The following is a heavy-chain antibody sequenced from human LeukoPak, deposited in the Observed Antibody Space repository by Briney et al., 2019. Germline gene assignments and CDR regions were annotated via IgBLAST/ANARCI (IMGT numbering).Heavy chain of an antibody. D-gene: IGHD3-22*01. Sequence: PGGSLRLSCAASGFTFSSYWMHWVRQAPGKGLVWVSRINTDGSSTSYADSVKGRFTISRDNAKNTLYLQMNSLRAEDTAVYYCARERIDSSGYNNWGQATLVTVSS. CDR2: INTDGSST. V-gene: IGHV3-74*01. CDR1: GFTFSSYW. J-gene: IGHJ4*02. CDR3: ARERIDSSGYNN.